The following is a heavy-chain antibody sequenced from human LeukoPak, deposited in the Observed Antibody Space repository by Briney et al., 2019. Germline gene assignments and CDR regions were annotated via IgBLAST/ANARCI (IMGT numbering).Heavy chain of an antibody. Sequence: WASVKVSCKASGGTFSSYAISWVRQAPGQGLEWMGGIIPIFGTANYAQKFQGRVTITTDESTSTAYMELSSLRSEDTAVYYCASSHYGGNSGPPDYWGQGTLVTVTS. CDR1: GGTFSSYA. D-gene: IGHD4-23*01. CDR2: IIPIFGTA. J-gene: IGHJ4*02. CDR3: ASSHYGGNSGPPDY. V-gene: IGHV1-69*05.